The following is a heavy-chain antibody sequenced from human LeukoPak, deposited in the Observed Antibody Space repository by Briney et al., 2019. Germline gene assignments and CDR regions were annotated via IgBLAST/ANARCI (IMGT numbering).Heavy chain of an antibody. D-gene: IGHD6-19*01. Sequence: SETLSLTCTVSGGSISGSSYYWGWIRQPPGKGLEWIGSIYYSGSTYYNPSLKSRVTISVDTSKNQFSLKLSCVTAADTAVYYCARSSSSGWGFRFDPWGQGTLVTVSS. CDR3: ARSSSSGWGFRFDP. J-gene: IGHJ5*02. CDR2: IYYSGST. CDR1: GGSISGSSYY. V-gene: IGHV4-39*07.